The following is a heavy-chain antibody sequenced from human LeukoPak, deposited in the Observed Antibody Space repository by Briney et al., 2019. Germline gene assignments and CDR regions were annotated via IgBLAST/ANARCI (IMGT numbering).Heavy chain of an antibody. V-gene: IGHV4-34*01. CDR1: GGSFSDYY. J-gene: IGHJ4*02. Sequence: PSETLSLTCAVYGGSFSDYYWSWIHQPPGKGLEWIGVISDSGSTNYNPSLKSRVTMSVDTSKNPFSLKLTSVTAADTAVYYCAAQDSGYVRLDYWGQGTLVTVSS. CDR3: AAQDSGYVRLDY. D-gene: IGHD5-12*01. CDR2: ISDSGST.